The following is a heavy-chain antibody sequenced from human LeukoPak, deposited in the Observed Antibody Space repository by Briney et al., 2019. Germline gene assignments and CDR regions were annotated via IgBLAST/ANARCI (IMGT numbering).Heavy chain of an antibody. Sequence: PGGSLRLSCAASGFTFSSYWMSWVRQVAGKGLEWVANIREDGSEKYYVDSVKGRFTISRDNAKNSLFLQMNSLRAEDTAVYYCARDSRYSRGVGDFDYWGQGTLVIVSS. V-gene: IGHV3-7*03. J-gene: IGHJ4*02. CDR2: IREDGSEK. CDR3: ARDSRYSRGVGDFDY. CDR1: GFTFSSYW. D-gene: IGHD5-18*01.